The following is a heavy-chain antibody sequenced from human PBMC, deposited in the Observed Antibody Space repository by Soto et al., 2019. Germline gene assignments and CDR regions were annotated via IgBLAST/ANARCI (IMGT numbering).Heavy chain of an antibody. CDR3: ARDMGPSGAYGY. J-gene: IGHJ4*02. CDR2: IYPDGSQK. CDR1: GFTFITYW. V-gene: IGHV3-7*03. Sequence: EVQLVDSGGDFVQPGGSLRLSCAASGFTFITYWMSWVRQAPGKGLEWVANIYPDGSQKYYVDSVKGRFTISRDNAKNSLYLQMNSLRAEDTAVYYCARDMGPSGAYGYWGQGTLVTVSS. D-gene: IGHD1-26*01.